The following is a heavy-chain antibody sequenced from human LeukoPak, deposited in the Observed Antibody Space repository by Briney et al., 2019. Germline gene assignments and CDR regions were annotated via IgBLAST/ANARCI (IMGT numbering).Heavy chain of an antibody. D-gene: IGHD1-14*01. CDR1: GFTFSDSH. J-gene: IGHJ4*02. CDR2: ISNSGSSI. V-gene: IGHV3-11*04. CDR3: GRGHRGLDY. Sequence: GGSLRLSCAVSGFTFSDSHMTWIRQAPGKGLEWVSYISNSGSSISYADSVKGRFTTSRDNAKSSLYLQMNSLRAEDTAVYYCGRGHRGLDYWGQGALVTVSS.